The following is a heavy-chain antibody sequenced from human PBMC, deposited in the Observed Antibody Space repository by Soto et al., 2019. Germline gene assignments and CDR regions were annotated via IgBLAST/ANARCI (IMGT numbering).Heavy chain of an antibody. J-gene: IGHJ4*02. CDR3: ARAPRSGGFDY. CDR2: IYYSGST. Sequence: QVQLQESGPGLVKPSQTLSLTCTVSGGSISSGGYYWSWIRQHPGKGLEWIRYIYYSGSTYYNPSLKSRVTISVDTSKNHFSLQLSSVTAADTAVYYCARAPRSGGFDYWGQGTLVTVSS. V-gene: IGHV4-31*03. CDR1: GGSISSGGYY. D-gene: IGHD2-15*01.